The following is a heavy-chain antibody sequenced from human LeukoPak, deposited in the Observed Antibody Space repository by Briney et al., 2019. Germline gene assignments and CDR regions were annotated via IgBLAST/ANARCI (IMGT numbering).Heavy chain of an antibody. D-gene: IGHD2-21*02. CDR2: INPNSGGT. V-gene: IGHV1-2*02. CDR1: GYTFTGYY. CDR3: ARVAGDSRTGSGFDP. Sequence: ASVKVSCKASGYTFTGYYMHWVRQAPGQGLEWMGWINPNSGGTNYAQKFQGRVTMTRDTSISTAYMELSRLRSGDTAVYYCARVAGDSRTGSGFDPWGQGTLVTVSS. J-gene: IGHJ5*02.